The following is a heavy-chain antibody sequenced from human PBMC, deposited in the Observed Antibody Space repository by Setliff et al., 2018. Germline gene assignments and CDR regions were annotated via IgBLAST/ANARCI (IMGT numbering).Heavy chain of an antibody. CDR3: ARLRIALWRDDAFDI. CDR1: GYSFTSYW. D-gene: IGHD6-13*01. Sequence: PGESLKISCKGSGYSFTSYWIGWVRQMPGKGLEWMGIIYPGDSGTRYSPSFQGQVTISADKSISTAYLQWSSLKASDTAMYYCARLRIALWRDDAFDIWGQGTMVTVSS. CDR2: IYPGDSGT. V-gene: IGHV5-51*01. J-gene: IGHJ3*02.